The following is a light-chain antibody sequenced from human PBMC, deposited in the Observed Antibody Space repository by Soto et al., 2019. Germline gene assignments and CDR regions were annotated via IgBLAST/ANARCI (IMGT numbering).Light chain of an antibody. CDR2: GAS. J-gene: IGKJ3*01. CDR1: LSVGSN. V-gene: IGKV3-15*01. CDR3: QQYNKWPLFT. Sequence: ETVMTQSPATLSVSPGERATLSCRASLSVGSNLAWYQQRPGQAPRLLIYGASTRATGIPVRFSGSGSGTEFTLIISGLQSEDFGFYYCQQYNKWPLFTFGPGTRVDMK.